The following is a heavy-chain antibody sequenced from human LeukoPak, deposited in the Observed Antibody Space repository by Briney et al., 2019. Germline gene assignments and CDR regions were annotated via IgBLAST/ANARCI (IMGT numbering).Heavy chain of an antibody. V-gene: IGHV1-69*04. CDR2: IIPILGIA. CDR3: ARVRGYYGSGSYYNEGHLNY. CDR1: GGTFSSYA. J-gene: IGHJ4*02. D-gene: IGHD3-10*01. Sequence: SVKVSCKASGGTFSSYAISWVRQAPGQGLEWMGRIIPILGIANYAQKFQGRVTITADKSTSTAYMELSSLGSEDTAVYYCARVRGYYGSGSYYNEGHLNYWGQGTLVTVSS.